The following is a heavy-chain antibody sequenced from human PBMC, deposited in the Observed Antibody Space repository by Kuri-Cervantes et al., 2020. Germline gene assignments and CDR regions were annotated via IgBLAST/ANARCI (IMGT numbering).Heavy chain of an antibody. V-gene: IGHV4-38-2*02. CDR1: GYSISSGYY. J-gene: IGHJ4*02. D-gene: IGHD4-17*01. CDR3: ARDLFICGDYFG. Sequence: SETLSLTCAVSGYSISSGYYWGWIRQPPGKGLEWIGSIYYSGSTYYNPSLKSRVTISVDTSKNQFSLKLSSVTAADTAVYYCARDLFICGDYFGWGQGTLVTVSS. CDR2: IYYSGST.